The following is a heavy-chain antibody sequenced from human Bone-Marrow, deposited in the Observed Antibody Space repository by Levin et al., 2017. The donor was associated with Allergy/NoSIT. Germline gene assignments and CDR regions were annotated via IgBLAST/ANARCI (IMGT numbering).Heavy chain of an antibody. CDR3: ARDTSYCSGDTCFALDV. D-gene: IGHD2-15*01. CDR1: GFSITDGYQ. J-gene: IGHJ6*02. CDR2: IYHSGSS. Sequence: SETLSLTCTVSGFSITDGYQWGWIRQPPGKGLEWIGSIYHSGSSYHNPSLKSRVDISLDTSRNQFSLKLSSVTAADTAVYYCARDTSYCSGDTCFALDVWGRGTTVTVSS. V-gene: IGHV4-38-2*02.